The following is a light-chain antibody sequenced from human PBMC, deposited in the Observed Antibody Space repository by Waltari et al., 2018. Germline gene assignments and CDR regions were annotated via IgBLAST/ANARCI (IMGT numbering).Light chain of an antibody. CDR1: SSDVGGSAY. CDR2: EVN. CDR3: SSHAGNSIFNWI. J-gene: IGLJ3*02. Sequence: QSALTQPPSASGSPGQSVTISCTGTSSDVGGSAYVSWYQRHPGKAPKLIIYEVNKRPSGVPDRFSGSKSGNTASLTVSGLQAEDEADYFCSSHAGNSIFNWIFGGGTKLTVL. V-gene: IGLV2-8*01.